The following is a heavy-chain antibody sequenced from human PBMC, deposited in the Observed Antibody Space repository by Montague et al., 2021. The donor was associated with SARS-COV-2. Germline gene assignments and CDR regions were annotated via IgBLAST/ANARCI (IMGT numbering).Heavy chain of an antibody. CDR3: ARVKRGYYYGLGVSAHFDY. D-gene: IGHD3-10*01. V-gene: IGHV4-4*07. CDR1: GGSINYYY. Sequence: SETLSLTCTVSGGSINYYYWHWLRQSAAKGLEWIGRIYSSGNANYSPSLKSRVTISVDTSQNQFSLKLSSVTAAATAVYDCARVKRGYYYGLGVSAHFDYWGQGTLVTVSS. CDR2: IYSSGNA. J-gene: IGHJ4*02.